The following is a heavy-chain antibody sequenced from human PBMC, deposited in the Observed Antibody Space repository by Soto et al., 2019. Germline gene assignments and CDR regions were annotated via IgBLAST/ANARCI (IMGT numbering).Heavy chain of an antibody. D-gene: IGHD3-22*01. CDR2: IKQDGSEK. CDR1: GFTFSSYW. V-gene: IGHV3-7*03. Sequence: GGSLRLSCAASGFTFSSYWMSWVRQAPGKGLEWVANIKQDGSEKYYVDSVKGRFTISRDNAKNSLYLQMNSLRAEDTAVYYCASGGDYYDREHGYWGQGTLVTVYS. J-gene: IGHJ4*02. CDR3: ASGGDYYDREHGY.